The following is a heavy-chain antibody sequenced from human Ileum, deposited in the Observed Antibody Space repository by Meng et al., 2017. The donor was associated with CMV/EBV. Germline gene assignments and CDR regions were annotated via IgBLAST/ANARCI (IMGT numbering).Heavy chain of an antibody. J-gene: IGHJ4*02. D-gene: IGHD3-10*01. Sequence: GGSLRLSCAASGFTFSSYAMHWVRQTPGKGLEWVTFIRTDGSNKYYVDSVKGRFTISRDNAKNSLYLQMNSLRAEDTAVYYCARAPFGDWKHPMRYWGQGTLVTVSS. CDR1: GFTFSSYA. CDR3: ARAPFGDWKHPMRY. V-gene: IGHV3-30*02. CDR2: IRTDGSNK.